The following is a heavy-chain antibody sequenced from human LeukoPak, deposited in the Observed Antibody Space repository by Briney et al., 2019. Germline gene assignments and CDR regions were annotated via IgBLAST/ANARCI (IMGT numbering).Heavy chain of an antibody. CDR1: GFIFSSYT. V-gene: IGHV3-21*01. J-gene: IGHJ3*02. CDR3: ARGGGYYPNDAFDI. Sequence: GGSLRLSCAASGFIFSSYTMNWVRQAPGKGLEWVSSISSSSSYIYYADSVKGRFTISRDNAKNSLYLQMNSLRAEDTAVYYCARGGGYYPNDAFDIWGQGTMVTVSS. D-gene: IGHD3-22*01. CDR2: ISSSSSYI.